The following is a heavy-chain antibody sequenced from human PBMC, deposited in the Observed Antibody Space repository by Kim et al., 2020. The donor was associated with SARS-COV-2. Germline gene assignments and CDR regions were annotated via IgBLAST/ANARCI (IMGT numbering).Heavy chain of an antibody. J-gene: IGHJ4*02. CDR3: ARDSSSLKITSRGSHY. D-gene: IGHD1-20*01. CDR1: GYTFTSYA. CDR2: INTNTGNP. Sequence: ASVKVSCKASGYTFTSYAMNWVRQAPGQGLEWMGWINTNTGNPTYAQGFTGRFVFSLDNSVSTAYLQISSLKAEDTAVYYCARDSSSLKITSRGSHYWGQGTLVTVSS. V-gene: IGHV7-4-1*02.